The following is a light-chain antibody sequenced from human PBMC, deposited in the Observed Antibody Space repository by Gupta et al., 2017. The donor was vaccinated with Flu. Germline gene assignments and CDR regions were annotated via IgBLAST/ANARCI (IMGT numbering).Light chain of an antibody. J-gene: IGLJ3*02. Sequence: QSVLTQPPSVSGAPGQRVTISCTGSSSNIGAGYDVHWYQQLPGTAPNLLIYGNNNRPSGVPDRFSGSKSGTSASLAITGLQADDEADYYCQSYDSSLRVFGGGTKLTVL. CDR1: SSNIGAGYD. CDR3: QSYDSSLRV. V-gene: IGLV1-40*01. CDR2: GNN.